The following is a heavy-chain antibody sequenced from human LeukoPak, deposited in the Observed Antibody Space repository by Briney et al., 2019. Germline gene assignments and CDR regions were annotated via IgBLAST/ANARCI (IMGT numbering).Heavy chain of an antibody. CDR3: ARAGTYYDFWSGYRDYYMDV. CDR2: IKQDGSEK. D-gene: IGHD3-3*01. V-gene: IGHV3-7*04. J-gene: IGHJ6*03. Sequence: GGSLRLSCAASGFTFSSYWMSWVRQAPGKGLEWVANIKQDGSEKYYVDFVKGRFSISRDNAKNSLYLQMNSLRAEDTAVYYCARAGTYYDFWSGYRDYYMDVWGKGTTVTVSS. CDR1: GFTFSSYW.